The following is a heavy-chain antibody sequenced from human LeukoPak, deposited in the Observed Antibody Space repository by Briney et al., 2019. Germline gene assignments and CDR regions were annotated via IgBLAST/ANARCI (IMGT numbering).Heavy chain of an antibody. J-gene: IGHJ6*03. CDR1: GFTSSSYS. CDR2: ISSSSSYI. Sequence: GGSLRLSCAASGFTSSSYSMNWVRQAPGKGLEWVSSISSSSSYIYYADSVKGRFTISRDNAKNSLYLQMNSLRAEDTAVYYCARAPDDGSWYVLGYYYYYYMDVWGKGTTVTVSS. CDR3: ARAPDDGSWYVLGYYYYYYMDV. V-gene: IGHV3-21*01. D-gene: IGHD6-13*01.